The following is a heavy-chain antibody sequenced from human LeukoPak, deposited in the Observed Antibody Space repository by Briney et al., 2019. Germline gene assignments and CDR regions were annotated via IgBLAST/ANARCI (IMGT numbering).Heavy chain of an antibody. V-gene: IGHV4-61*02. CDR1: GDSIKSGSYY. CDR2: IYTGGST. J-gene: IGHJ5*02. Sequence: PSQTLSLTCTVSGDSIKSGSYYWSWIRQPAGQGLEWIGRIYTGGSTNYNPSLKSRVTMSVDTSKNQFSLNLSSVTAADTAVYYSARGTWLGELHGVGWFDPWGQGTMVIVSS. D-gene: IGHD3-10*01. CDR3: ARGTWLGELHGVGWFDP.